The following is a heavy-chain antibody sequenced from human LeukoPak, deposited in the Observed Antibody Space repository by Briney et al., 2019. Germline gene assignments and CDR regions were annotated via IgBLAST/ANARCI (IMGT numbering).Heavy chain of an antibody. J-gene: IGHJ4*02. V-gene: IGHV5-51*01. Sequence: GESLKISCKCSGYSFTSYWIGWVRQMPGKGLEWMGIIYPGDSDTRYSPAFQGQVTISAEKSISTAYLQWSSLKASATAMYYCARGYCSSTSCGNFDYWGEGTLVTVSS. CDR3: ARGYCSSTSCGNFDY. D-gene: IGHD2-2*01. CDR1: GYSFTSYW. CDR2: IYPGDSDT.